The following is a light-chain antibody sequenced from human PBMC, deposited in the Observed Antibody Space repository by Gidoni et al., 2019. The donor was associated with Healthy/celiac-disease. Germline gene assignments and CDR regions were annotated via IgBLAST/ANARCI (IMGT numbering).Light chain of an antibody. J-gene: IGKJ1*01. CDR2: TAS. CDR1: QSISSY. V-gene: IGKV1-39*01. CDR3: KQSYRTPPT. Sequence: DIQMTQSPSSLSASVGDRVTITCRASQSISSYLNWHQQKPGKAPTLLIYTASSLQSGVPSRFSGSGSGTDFTLTISSLQPEDFATYYCKQSYRTPPTFGQGTKVEIK.